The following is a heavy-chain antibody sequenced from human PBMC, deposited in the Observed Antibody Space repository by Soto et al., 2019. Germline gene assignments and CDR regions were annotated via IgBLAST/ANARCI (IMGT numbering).Heavy chain of an antibody. CDR2: IYYSGST. V-gene: IGHV4-39*01. Sequence: QLQLQESGPGLVKPSETLSLTCTVSGGSISTSSYYWGWIRQPPGKGLEWVGSIYYSGSTYYNPSLKSRVTISVDTSKNQFSLKLSSVTAADTAVYYCARDYDSSGDYWGQGTLVTVSS. D-gene: IGHD3-22*01. CDR3: ARDYDSSGDY. J-gene: IGHJ4*02. CDR1: GGSISTSSYY.